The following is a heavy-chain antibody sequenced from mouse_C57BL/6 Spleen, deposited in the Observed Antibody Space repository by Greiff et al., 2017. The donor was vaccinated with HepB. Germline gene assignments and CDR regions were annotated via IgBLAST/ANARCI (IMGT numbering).Heavy chain of an antibody. CDR2: INPGSGGT. D-gene: IGHD3-2*02. J-gene: IGHJ2*01. CDR3: ARSQLRLSSDY. Sequence: VMLVESGAELVRPGTSVKVSCKASGYAFTNYLIEWVKQRPGQGLEWIGVINPGSGGTNYNEKFKGKATLTADKSSSTAYMQLSSLTSEDSAVYFCARSQLRLSSDYWGQGTTLTVSS. CDR1: GYAFTNYL. V-gene: IGHV1-54*01.